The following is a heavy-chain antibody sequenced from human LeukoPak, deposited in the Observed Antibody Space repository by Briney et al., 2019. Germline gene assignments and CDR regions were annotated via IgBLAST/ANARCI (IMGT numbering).Heavy chain of an antibody. Sequence: PSETLSLTCAVYGGSFSGYYWSWIRQPPGKGLEWIGYIYYSGSTYYNPSLESRLTMSVDTSKNQFSLHLTSVTAADTAVYYCARDWGTYFDYWGQGTLVTVSS. V-gene: IGHV4-34*09. CDR3: ARDWGTYFDY. J-gene: IGHJ4*02. CDR1: GGSFSGYY. CDR2: IYYSGST. D-gene: IGHD7-27*01.